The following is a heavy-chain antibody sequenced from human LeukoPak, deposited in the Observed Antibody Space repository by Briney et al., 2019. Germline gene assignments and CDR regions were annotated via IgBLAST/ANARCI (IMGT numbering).Heavy chain of an antibody. CDR3: ARVAWFRELLYPPNFDY. Sequence: ASVKVSCKASGYTFTSYDINWVRQATGQGLEWMGWMNPNSGNTGYAQKFQGRVTMTRNTSISTAYMELSSLRSEDTAVYYCARVAWFRELLYPPNFDYWGQGTLVTVSS. CDR2: MNPNSGNT. CDR1: GYTFTSYD. V-gene: IGHV1-8*01. J-gene: IGHJ4*02. D-gene: IGHD3-10*01.